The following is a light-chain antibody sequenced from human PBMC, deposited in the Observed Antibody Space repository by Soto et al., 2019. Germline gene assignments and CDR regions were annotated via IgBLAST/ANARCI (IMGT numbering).Light chain of an antibody. J-gene: IGKJ5*01. CDR3: QQYGSSAPIT. V-gene: IGKV3-20*01. CDR2: GAS. CDR1: QSVSSNY. Sequence: EIVLTQSPGTLSLSPGERATLSCRASQSVSSNYLAWYQQKPGRAPRLLIYGASSRDTGIPDRFSGSGSGTDFTLTISRLEPEDFALYYCQQYGSSAPITFGQGTRLEIK.